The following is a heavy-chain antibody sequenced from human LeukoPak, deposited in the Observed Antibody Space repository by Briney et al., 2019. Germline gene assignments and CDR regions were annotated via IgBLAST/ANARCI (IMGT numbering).Heavy chain of an antibody. J-gene: IGHJ3*02. Sequence: GASVKVSCKASGYTLTGFYIHWVRQVPGQGLEWMGWINPKSGATNYAQSFQDRVTMTRDTSISTAYMQLSRLGFDDTAIYYCARRSVIVVITPIDDAFDIWGQGTMVTVS. D-gene: IGHD3-22*01. V-gene: IGHV1-2*02. CDR3: ARRSVIVVITPIDDAFDI. CDR2: INPKSGAT. CDR1: GYTLTGFY.